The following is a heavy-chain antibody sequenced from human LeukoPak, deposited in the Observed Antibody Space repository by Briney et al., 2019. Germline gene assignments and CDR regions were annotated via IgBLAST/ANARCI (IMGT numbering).Heavy chain of an antibody. CDR1: EYTFTGYY. D-gene: IGHD6-13*01. J-gene: IGHJ4*02. Sequence: GASVKVSCKASEYTFTGYYMHWVRQAPGQGLERMGWINPNSGGTNYAQKFQGRVTMTRDTSISTAYMELSRLRSDDTAVYYCARDLKTFVAAAGSPYYFDYWGQGTLVTVSS. CDR3: ARDLKTFVAAAGSPYYFDY. V-gene: IGHV1-2*02. CDR2: INPNSGGT.